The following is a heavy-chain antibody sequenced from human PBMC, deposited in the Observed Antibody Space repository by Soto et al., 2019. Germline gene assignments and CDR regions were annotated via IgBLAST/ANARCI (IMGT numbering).Heavy chain of an antibody. CDR1: GYTFTAYA. Sequence: QVQLVQSGPEEKKPGASVKVSCETSGYTFTAYAIHWVRQAPGQRLEWMGWINAANGNTRYAQKFQTRLTITRDTSASTAYYCARSAISPSGGLIGPFDFWGQGNLVAVSS. CDR2: INAANGNT. CDR3: FDF. V-gene: IGHV1-3*05. D-gene: IGHD3-16*02. J-gene: IGHJ4*02.